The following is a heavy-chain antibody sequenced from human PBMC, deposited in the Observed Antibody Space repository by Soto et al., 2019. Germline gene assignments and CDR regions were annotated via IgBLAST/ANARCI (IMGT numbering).Heavy chain of an antibody. CDR2: ITTSSSTI. V-gene: IGHV3-48*02. CDR1: GFTFSTYS. Sequence: GGSLRLSCAASGFTFSTYSMNWVRQAPGKGLEWISYITTSSSTIYYADSVKGRFTISRDNAKNSLYLQMNSLRDEDTAMYYCARDNGMAGSFDPWGQGTLVTVSS. D-gene: IGHD2-8*01. CDR3: ARDNGMAGSFDP. J-gene: IGHJ5*02.